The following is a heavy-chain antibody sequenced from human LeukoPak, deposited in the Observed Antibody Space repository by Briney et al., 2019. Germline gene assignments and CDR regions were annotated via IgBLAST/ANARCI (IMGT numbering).Heavy chain of an antibody. CDR1: GGSISSYY. Sequence: SETLSLTCTVSGGSISSYYWSWIRQPPGKGLEWIGYIYYSGSTNYNPSLKSRVTISVDTSKNQFSLKLSSVTAADTAVYYCARGIRIYDYVWGSYRLGWFDPWGQGTLVTVSS. J-gene: IGHJ5*02. CDR3: ARGIRIYDYVWGSYRLGWFDP. D-gene: IGHD3-16*02. V-gene: IGHV4-59*01. CDR2: IYYSGST.